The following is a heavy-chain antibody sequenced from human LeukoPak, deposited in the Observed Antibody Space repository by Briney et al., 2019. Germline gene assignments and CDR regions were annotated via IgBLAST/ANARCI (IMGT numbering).Heavy chain of an antibody. D-gene: IGHD6-13*01. CDR3: ARRSWYLEQKTFDY. Sequence: SETLSLTCTVSGGAISSYYWSWIRQRPGKGLEWIGCIYYSGSTNYNTFLKSRVNISLDTSKNQFYLKLRSATAADTAMYYCARRSWYLEQKTFDYWGQGNLVTVSS. CDR2: IYYSGST. CDR1: GGAISSYY. V-gene: IGHV4-59*12. J-gene: IGHJ4*02.